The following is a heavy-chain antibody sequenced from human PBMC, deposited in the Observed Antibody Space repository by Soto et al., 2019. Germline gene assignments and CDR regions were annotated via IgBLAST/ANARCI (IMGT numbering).Heavy chain of an antibody. CDR3: ARGRDSSAWPPGEGADV. D-gene: IGHD3-22*01. V-gene: IGHV3-30-3*01. Sequence: GGSLRLSCAASGFPFSVYPLHWVRQAPGKGLEWVAVMSYDGYYKHYAKSVMGRFTISRDNSKNTLYLQMNTLRPEDTAVYYCARGRDSSAWPPGEGADVWGQGTTVTVSS. J-gene: IGHJ6*02. CDR1: GFPFSVYP. CDR2: MSYDGYYK.